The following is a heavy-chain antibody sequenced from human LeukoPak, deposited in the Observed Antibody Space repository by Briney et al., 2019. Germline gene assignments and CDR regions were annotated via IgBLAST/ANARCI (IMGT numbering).Heavy chain of an antibody. CDR1: GGSFSGYY. J-gene: IGHJ3*02. D-gene: IGHD1-26*01. Sequence: SETLSLTCAVYGGSFSGYYWSWIRQPPGKGLEWIGEINHSGSTNYNPSLKSRVTISVDTSKNQFSLKLSSVTAADTAVYYCAGYLGHGAFDIWGQGTMVTVSS. V-gene: IGHV4-34*01. CDR3: AGYLGHGAFDI. CDR2: INHSGST.